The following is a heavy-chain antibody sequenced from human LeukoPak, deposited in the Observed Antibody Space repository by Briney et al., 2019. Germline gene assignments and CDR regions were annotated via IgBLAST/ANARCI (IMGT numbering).Heavy chain of an antibody. Sequence: GGSLRLSCAASGFTFSSYEMNWVRQAPGKGLEWVSYTSSSGSTIYYADSVKGRFTISRDNAKNSLYLQMNSLRAEDTAVYYCARVQRGYSYNPLGYYYYYMDVWGKGTTVTVSS. V-gene: IGHV3-48*03. D-gene: IGHD5-18*01. CDR1: GFTFSSYE. CDR2: TSSSGSTI. J-gene: IGHJ6*03. CDR3: ARVQRGYSYNPLGYYYYYMDV.